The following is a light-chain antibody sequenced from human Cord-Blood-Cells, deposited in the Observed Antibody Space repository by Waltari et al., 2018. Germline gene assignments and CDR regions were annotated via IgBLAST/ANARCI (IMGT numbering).Light chain of an antibody. CDR1: QSVLYSSNNKNY. J-gene: IGKJ2*03. CDR3: QQYYSTPPYS. CDR2: WAS. V-gene: IGKV4-1*01. Sequence: DIVMTQSPDSLAVSLGERATINCKSSQSVLYSSNNKNYLAWYQQKPGQTPKLLIYWASPRESGVPDRFSGSGSGTDFTLTISSLQAEDVAVYYCQQYYSTPPYSFGQGTKLEIK.